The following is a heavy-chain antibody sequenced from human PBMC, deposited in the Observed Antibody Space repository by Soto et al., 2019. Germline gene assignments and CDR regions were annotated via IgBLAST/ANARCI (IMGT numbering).Heavy chain of an antibody. CDR1: GGTFSSYA. CDR2: IIPIFGTA. CDR3: ARDRRGPSYGMDV. J-gene: IGHJ6*02. Sequence: ASVKVSCKASGGTFSSYAISWVRQAPGQGLEWMGGIIPIFGTANYAQKFQGRVTITADKSTSTAYMELRSLRSDDTAVYYCARDRRGPSYGMDVWGQGTTVTVSS. V-gene: IGHV1-69*06.